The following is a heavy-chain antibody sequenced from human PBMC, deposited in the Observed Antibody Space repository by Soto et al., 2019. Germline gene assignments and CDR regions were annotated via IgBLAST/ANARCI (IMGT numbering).Heavy chain of an antibody. J-gene: IGHJ4*02. Sequence: GSLRLSCAASGFTFSSYGMHWVRQAPGKGLEWVAVISYDGSNKYYADSVKGRFTISRDNSKNTLYLQMNSLRAEDTAVYYCAKAPYNGYELDYWGQGTLVTVS. D-gene: IGHD5-12*01. CDR1: GFTFSSYG. CDR2: ISYDGSNK. CDR3: AKAPYNGYELDY. V-gene: IGHV3-30*18.